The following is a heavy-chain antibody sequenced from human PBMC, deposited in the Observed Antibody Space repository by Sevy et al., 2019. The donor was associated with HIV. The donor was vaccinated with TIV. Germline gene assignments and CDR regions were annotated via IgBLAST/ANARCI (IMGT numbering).Heavy chain of an antibody. CDR3: ARDKREAYFDNSVSSDAFDI. CDR2: ISSSSNYI. CDR1: GFTFSRYS. V-gene: IGHV3-21*01. Sequence: GGSLRLSCAASGFTFSRYSMNWVRQAPGKGLQWVSSISSSSNYIYYTDSLKGRFTISRDNAKNSLYLRMNSLRAEDTAVYYCARDKREAYFDNSVSSDAFDIWGQGTMVTVSS. J-gene: IGHJ3*02. D-gene: IGHD3-22*01.